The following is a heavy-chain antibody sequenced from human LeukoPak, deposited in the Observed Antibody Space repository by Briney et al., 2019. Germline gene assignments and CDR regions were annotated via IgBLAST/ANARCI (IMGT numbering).Heavy chain of an antibody. V-gene: IGHV3-23*01. Sequence: GGSLRLSCAASGFTFSNYAMSWVRQAPGKGLEWVSAISGSGGSTSYADSVKGRFTISRDNSKNTLYLQMDSLRAEDTAVYYCSTLLTVASWSYYFYGMDVWGQGPRSPSP. J-gene: IGHJ6*02. CDR2: ISGSGGST. D-gene: IGHD3-16*01. CDR1: GFTFSNYA. CDR3: STLLTVASWSYYFYGMDV.